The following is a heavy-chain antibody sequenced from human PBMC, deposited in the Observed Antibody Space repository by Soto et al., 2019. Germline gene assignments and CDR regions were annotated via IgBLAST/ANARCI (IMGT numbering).Heavy chain of an antibody. J-gene: IGHJ5*02. CDR2: ITPNNGYT. D-gene: IGHD3-3*01. V-gene: IGHV1-18*01. CDR3: ATSYDSGFDP. Sequence: QLMQSGGEAKNPGASVKVSCEASGYSFSTYAISWLRQAPGQGLEWMGLITPNNGYTNYAQKFQGRLILTTDIRSSTAYMELTSPRYDDTAMYYCATSYDSGFDPWGQGTLVSVS. CDR1: GYSFSTYA.